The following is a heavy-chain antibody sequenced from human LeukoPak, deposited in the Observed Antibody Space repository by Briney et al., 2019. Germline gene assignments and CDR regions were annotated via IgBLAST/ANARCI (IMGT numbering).Heavy chain of an antibody. CDR3: ARQRGYSSGLYYFDY. Sequence: GASVKVSCKASGGTFSSYAISWVRQAPGQGLEWMGGIIPIFGTANYAQKFQGRVTITADESTSTAYMELSSLRSEDTAVYYCARQRGYSSGLYYFDYWGQGTLVTVSS. V-gene: IGHV1-69*13. CDR2: IIPIFGTA. D-gene: IGHD6-19*01. CDR1: GGTFSSYA. J-gene: IGHJ4*02.